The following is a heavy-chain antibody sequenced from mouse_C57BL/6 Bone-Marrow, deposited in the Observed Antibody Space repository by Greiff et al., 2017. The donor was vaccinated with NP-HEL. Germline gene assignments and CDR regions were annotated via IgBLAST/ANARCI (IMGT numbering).Heavy chain of an antibody. V-gene: IGHV1-55*01. J-gene: IGHJ2*01. D-gene: IGHD3-2*02. Sequence: VQLQQPGAELVKPGASVKLSCKASGYTFTSYWITWVKQRPGQGLEWIGDIYPGSGSTNYNETFKGKATLSVDTSSSTAYMQLSSLTSEDSAVYYWARRSSGYKGYWGQGTTLTVSS. CDR2: IYPGSGST. CDR3: ARRSSGYKGY. CDR1: GYTFTSYW.